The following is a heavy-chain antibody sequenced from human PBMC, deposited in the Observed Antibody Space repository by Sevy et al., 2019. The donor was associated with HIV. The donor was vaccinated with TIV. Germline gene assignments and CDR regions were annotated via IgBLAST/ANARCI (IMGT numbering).Heavy chain of an antibody. CDR3: ARDRAYSALDY. CDR1: GFTFSDSW. V-gene: IGHV3-7*01. J-gene: IGHJ4*02. CDR2: INEDGSRL. Sequence: GGSLRLSCVASGFTFSDSWMTWVRQAPGKGLERIAFINEDGSRLGYVDSVRGRFTISIENTKNSLYLQMNSLRAEDTAVYFCARDRAYSALDYWGQGTLVTVSS. D-gene: IGHD5-18*01.